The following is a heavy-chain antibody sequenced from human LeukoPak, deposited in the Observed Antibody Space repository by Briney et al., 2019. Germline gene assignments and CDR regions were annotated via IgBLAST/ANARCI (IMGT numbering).Heavy chain of an antibody. J-gene: IGHJ6*03. V-gene: IGHV1-2*02. CDR2: VNLNSGGT. D-gene: IGHD3-10*01. CDR3: ATGAQYGLRGVAYFYYMHV. CDR1: GYTFTDYY. Sequence: ASVKVSCKASGYTFTDYYMYWVRQAPGQGPEWMGWVNLNSGGTQYVQKFQGRVTMTRDTSTSTVYMELSSLRSEDTAVSYCATGAQYGLRGVAYFYYMHVWGTGTTVTVSS.